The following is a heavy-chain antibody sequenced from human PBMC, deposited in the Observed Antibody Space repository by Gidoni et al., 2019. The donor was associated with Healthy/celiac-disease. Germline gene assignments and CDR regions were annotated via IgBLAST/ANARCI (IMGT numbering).Heavy chain of an antibody. CDR2: IFSNDEK. D-gene: IGHD3-22*01. CDR3: ARTRDSSGYYYYFDY. J-gene: IGHJ4*02. Sequence: QVTLKESGPVLVKPTETITLTCTVSGFSLSNARMGVSWIRQPPGKALEWLAHIFSNDEKSYSTSLKSRLTISKDTSKSQVVLTMTNMDPVDTATYYCARTRDSSGYYYYFDYWGQGTLVTVSS. CDR1: GFSLSNARMG. V-gene: IGHV2-26*01.